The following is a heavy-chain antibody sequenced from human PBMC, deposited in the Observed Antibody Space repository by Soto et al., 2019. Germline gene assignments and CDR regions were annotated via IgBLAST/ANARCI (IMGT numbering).Heavy chain of an antibody. CDR2: IYHSGST. CDR1: GGSISSDNW. Sequence: QVQLQESGPGLVKPSGTLSLTCAVSGGSISSDNWWNWVRQPPGKGLEWIGEIYHSGSTNYNPSLESRITLSVDKSKKHYSLRLNSVTAADTAVYYCARRLGSFFDIWGQGTMVTVSS. D-gene: IGHD3-10*01. CDR3: ARRLGSFFDI. J-gene: IGHJ3*02. V-gene: IGHV4-4*02.